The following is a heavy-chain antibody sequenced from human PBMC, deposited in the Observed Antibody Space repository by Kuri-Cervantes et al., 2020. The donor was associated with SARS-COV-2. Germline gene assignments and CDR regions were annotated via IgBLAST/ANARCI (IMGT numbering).Heavy chain of an antibody. V-gene: IGHV3-23*01. CDR2: ISGSGGST. CDR1: GFTFSSYA. J-gene: IGHJ4*02. Sequence: GESLKISCAASGFTFSSYAMSWVRQAPGKGLEWVSAISGSGGSTYYADSVKGRFTISRDNSKNTLYLQMNSLRAEDTAVYYCAASGYSYGFPYYWGQGTLVTVSS. D-gene: IGHD5-18*01. CDR3: AASGYSYGFPYY.